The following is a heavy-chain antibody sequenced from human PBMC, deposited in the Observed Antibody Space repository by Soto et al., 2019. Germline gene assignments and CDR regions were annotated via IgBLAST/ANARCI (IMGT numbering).Heavy chain of an antibody. CDR2: ISWNSGSI. J-gene: IGHJ4*02. CDR1: GFTFDDYA. Sequence: EVQLVESGGGLVQPGRSLRLSCAASGFTFDDYAMHWVRQAPGKGLEWVSGISWNSGSIGYADSVKGRFTISRDNAKNSLYLQMNSLRAEDTALYYCAKDKPHRGPYYYDSSHFDYWGQGTLVTVSS. D-gene: IGHD3-22*01. V-gene: IGHV3-9*01. CDR3: AKDKPHRGPYYYDSSHFDY.